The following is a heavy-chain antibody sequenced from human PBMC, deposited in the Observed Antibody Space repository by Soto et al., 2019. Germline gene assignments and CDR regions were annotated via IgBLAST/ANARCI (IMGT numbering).Heavy chain of an antibody. V-gene: IGHV4-34*01. CDR3: ARRVVPAAIFIGGWFDP. CDR1: GGSFSGYY. Sequence: PSETLSLTCAVYGGSFSGYYWSWIRQPPGKGLEWIGEINHSGSTNYNPSLKSRVTISVDTSKNQFSLKLSSVTAADTAVYYCARRVVPAAIFIGGWFDPWGQGTLVT. CDR2: INHSGST. D-gene: IGHD2-2*01. J-gene: IGHJ5*02.